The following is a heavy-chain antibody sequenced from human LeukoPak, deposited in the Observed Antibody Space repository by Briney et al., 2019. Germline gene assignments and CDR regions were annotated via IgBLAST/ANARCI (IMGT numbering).Heavy chain of an antibody. CDR2: IYPPGTS. CDR1: GDSISTGSYY. CDR3: ASTKKRQGVAGILFDY. V-gene: IGHV4-61*02. J-gene: IGHJ4*02. D-gene: IGHD6-19*01. Sequence: SQTLSLTCTVSGDSISTGSYYWSWLRQPAGKGLEWIGRIYPPGTSSYNPSLKSRVTISADSSKNQFSLRMSSVSAADTGVYYCASTKKRQGVAGILFDYWGQGTLVTVSS.